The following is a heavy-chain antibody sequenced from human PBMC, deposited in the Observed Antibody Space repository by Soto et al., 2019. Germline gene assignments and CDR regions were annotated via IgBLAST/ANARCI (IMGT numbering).Heavy chain of an antibody. CDR2: IYYSGST. CDR1: GVSISSYY. V-gene: IGHV4-59*01. CDR3: AREYGSGSYYSHYYYYYMDV. D-gene: IGHD3-10*01. Sequence: SETLSLTCTVSGVSISSYYWSWIRQPPGKGLEWIGYIYYSGSTNYNPSLKSRVTISVDTSKNQFSLKLSSVTAADTAVYYCAREYGSGSYYSHYYYYYMDVWGKGTTVTVSS. J-gene: IGHJ6*03.